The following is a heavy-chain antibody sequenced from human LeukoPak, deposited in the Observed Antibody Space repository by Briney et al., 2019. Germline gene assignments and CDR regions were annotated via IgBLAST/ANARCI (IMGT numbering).Heavy chain of an antibody. CDR3: ARDVDYANPRHDY. CDR2: ISGSGYNT. J-gene: IGHJ4*02. D-gene: IGHD4/OR15-4a*01. CDR1: GVTFSRHG. V-gene: IGHV3-23*01. Sequence: GGSLRLSCVASGVTFSRHGMSWVRQSPRKGLEWVSTISGSGYNTYYADSVRGRFTISRDNSKNTAYLQMNSLRAEDTAVYYCARDVDYANPRHDYWGQGTLVTVSS.